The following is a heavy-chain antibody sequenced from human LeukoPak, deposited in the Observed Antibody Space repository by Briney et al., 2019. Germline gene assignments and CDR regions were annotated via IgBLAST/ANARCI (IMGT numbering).Heavy chain of an antibody. V-gene: IGHV4-61*02. CDR2: IYTSGST. J-gene: IGHJ3*02. CDR1: GGSISSGRYY. CDR3: AASPRFLEWYDAFDI. D-gene: IGHD3-3*01. Sequence: SQTLSLTCTVSGGSISSGRYYWSWIRQPAGKGLEWIGRIYTSGSTNYNLSLKTRVTISVDTYKNQFSLQLGSVTAADTAVYYCAASPRFLEWYDAFDIWGLGTMVTVSS.